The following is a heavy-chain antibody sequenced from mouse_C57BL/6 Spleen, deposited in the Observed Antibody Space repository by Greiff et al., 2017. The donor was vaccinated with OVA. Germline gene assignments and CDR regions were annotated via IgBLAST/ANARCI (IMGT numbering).Heavy chain of an antibody. CDR2: INPGSGGT. V-gene: IGHV1-54*01. J-gene: IGHJ4*01. Sequence: VQRVESGAELVRPGTSVKVSCKASGYAFTNYLIEWVKQRPGQGLEWIGVINPGSGGTNYNEKFKGKATLTADKSSSTAYMQLSSLTSEDSAVYFCARPNYYAMDYWGQGTSVTVSS. CDR3: ARPNYYAMDY. CDR1: GYAFTNYL.